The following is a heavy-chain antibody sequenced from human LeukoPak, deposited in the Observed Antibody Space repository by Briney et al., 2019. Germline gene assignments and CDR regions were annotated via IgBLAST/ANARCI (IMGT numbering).Heavy chain of an antibody. CDR2: IYYSGST. CDR3: ARSGLDSRYYFGMDV. Sequence: SETLSLTCTVSGGSISSYYWSWIRQPPGGGLEWVGYIYYSGSTNYNPSLKRRVTISLDTSKSQFSLKLRSVTAADTAVYYCARSGLDSRYYFGMDVWGQGTTVTVSS. V-gene: IGHV4-59*01. J-gene: IGHJ6*02. D-gene: IGHD5-12*01. CDR1: GGSISSYY.